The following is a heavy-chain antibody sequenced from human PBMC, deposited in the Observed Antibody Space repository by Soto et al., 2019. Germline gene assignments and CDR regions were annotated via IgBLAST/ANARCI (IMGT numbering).Heavy chain of an antibody. J-gene: IGHJ6*02. D-gene: IGHD2-15*01. CDR3: AREGVVVAARGYYYYYYGMDV. CDR1: GYTFTSYG. Sequence: ASVKVSCKASGYTFTSYGISWVRQAPGQGLEWMGWISAYNGNTNYAQKLQGRVTMTTDTSTSTAYMELRSLRSDDTAVYYCAREGVVVAARGYYYYYYGMDVWGQGTTVTVSS. CDR2: ISAYNGNT. V-gene: IGHV1-18*01.